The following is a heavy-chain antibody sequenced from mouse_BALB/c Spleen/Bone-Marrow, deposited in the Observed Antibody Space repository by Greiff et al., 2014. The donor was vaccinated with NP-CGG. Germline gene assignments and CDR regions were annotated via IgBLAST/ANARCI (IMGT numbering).Heavy chain of an antibody. D-gene: IGHD1-1*01. CDR3: AAHYYGSSQFAY. CDR2: IDPANGNT. V-gene: IGHV14-3*02. Sequence: EVQLQQSGAELVKPGASVKLSCTASGFNIKDTYMHWVKQRPEQGLEWIGRIDPANGNTKYDPKFQGKATIAADTSSNTAYLQLSSLTSEDTAVYYCAAHYYGSSQFAYWGQGTLVTVSA. J-gene: IGHJ3*01. CDR1: GFNIKDTY.